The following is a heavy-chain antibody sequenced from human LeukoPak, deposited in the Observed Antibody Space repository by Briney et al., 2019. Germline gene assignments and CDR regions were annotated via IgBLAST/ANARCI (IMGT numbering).Heavy chain of an antibody. J-gene: IGHJ6*03. CDR3: ATGLMVRGGLQATQPAYYYYMDV. CDR1: GYTLTELS. CDR2: FDPEDGET. Sequence: ASVKVSCKVSGYTLTELSMHWVRQAPGKGLEWMGGFDPEDGETIYAQKFQGRVTMTEDTSTDTAYMELSSLRSEDTAVYYCATGLMVRGGLQATQPAYYYYMDVWGKGTTVTISS. V-gene: IGHV1-24*01. D-gene: IGHD3-10*01.